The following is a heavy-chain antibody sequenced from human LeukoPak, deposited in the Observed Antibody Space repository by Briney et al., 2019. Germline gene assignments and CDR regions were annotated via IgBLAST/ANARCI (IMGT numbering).Heavy chain of an antibody. V-gene: IGHV3-7*03. J-gene: IGHJ4*02. Sequence: PGGSLRLSCAGSGFTFSNYAMTWVRQAPGKGLEWVANIKQDGSEKNYVDSVKGRFTISRDNAENSLYLQMNSLRAEDTAVYYCASGLELDYWGQETLVTVSS. CDR2: IKQDGSEK. CDR3: ASGLELDY. CDR1: GFTFSNYA.